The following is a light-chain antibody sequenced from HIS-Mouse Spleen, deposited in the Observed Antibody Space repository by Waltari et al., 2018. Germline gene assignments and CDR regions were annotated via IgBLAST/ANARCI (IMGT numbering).Light chain of an antibody. CDR1: ALPKKY. CDR2: EDT. V-gene: IGLV3-10*01. J-gene: IGLJ2*01. CDR3: YSTDSSGNHRV. Sequence: SYELTQPPSVSVSPGQTARITCSGDALPKKYAYWYQQQSGQAPVLVIYEDTKRPSGIPERFSGSSSGTVATLTISGAQVEDEADYYCYSTDSSGNHRVFGGGTKLTVL.